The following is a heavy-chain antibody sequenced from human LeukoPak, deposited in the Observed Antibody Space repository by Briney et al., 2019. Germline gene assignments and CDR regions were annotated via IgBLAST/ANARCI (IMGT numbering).Heavy chain of an antibody. CDR1: GFTFSSYS. CDR3: ARERLGYCSSTSCYERSNWFDP. CDR2: ISSSSSYI. D-gene: IGHD2-2*01. J-gene: IGHJ5*02. Sequence: GGSLRLSCAASGFTFSSYSMNWGRQAPGNGLELVSSISSSSSYIYYADSVKGRFTIYRDNAKTSLYLQMNSLRAEDTAVYYCARERLGYCSSTSCYERSNWFDPWGQGTLVTVSS. V-gene: IGHV3-21*01.